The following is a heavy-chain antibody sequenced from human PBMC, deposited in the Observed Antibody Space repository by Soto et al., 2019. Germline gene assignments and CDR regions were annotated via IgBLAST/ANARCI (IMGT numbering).Heavy chain of an antibody. Sequence: QLQLQESGPGLVKPSETLPLTCTVSGGSITTKSDYWGWIRQPPGKGLEWIGNVYYTGGATYNPSLKSRVTIPVDPSGNQFSLQLRSVTAADTAVYYCATNTSGGALDIWGQGTMVIVSS. CDR2: VYYTGGA. J-gene: IGHJ3*02. CDR1: GGSITTKSDY. CDR3: ATNTSGGALDI. D-gene: IGHD3-10*01. V-gene: IGHV4-39*01.